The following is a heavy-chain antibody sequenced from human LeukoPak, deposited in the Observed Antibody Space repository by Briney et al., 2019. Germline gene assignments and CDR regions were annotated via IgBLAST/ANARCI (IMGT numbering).Heavy chain of an antibody. Sequence: GGSLRLFCAASGFTFSSYGMHWVRQAPGKGLEWVAFIRYDGSNKYYADSVKGRFTISRDNSKNTLYLQMNSLRAEDTAVYYCAKDGVLVGATTAWGQGTLVTVSS. CDR1: GFTFSSYG. CDR2: IRYDGSNK. J-gene: IGHJ5*02. V-gene: IGHV3-30*02. CDR3: AKDGVLVGATTA. D-gene: IGHD1-26*01.